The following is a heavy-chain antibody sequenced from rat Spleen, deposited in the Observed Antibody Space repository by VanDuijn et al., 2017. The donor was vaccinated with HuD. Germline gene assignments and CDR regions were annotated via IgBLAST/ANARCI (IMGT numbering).Heavy chain of an antibody. Sequence: EVKLVESGGGLVQPGRSLKLSCAASGFNFNDYWMGWVRQAPTKGLEWVATISYDDSRTYYRDSVKGRFTISRDNAKSTLYMQMDSLRSEDTATYYCARRHYGYTDYFDYWGQGVMVTVSS. CDR2: ISYDDSRT. CDR1: GFNFNDYW. CDR3: ARRHYGYTDYFDY. D-gene: IGHD1-9*01. V-gene: IGHV5-29*01. J-gene: IGHJ2*01.